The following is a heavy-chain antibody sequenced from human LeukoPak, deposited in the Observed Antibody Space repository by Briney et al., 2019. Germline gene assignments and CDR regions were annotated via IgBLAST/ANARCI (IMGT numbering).Heavy chain of an antibody. V-gene: IGHV4-59*01. CDR2: IYYSGST. Sequence: SETLSLTCTVSGGSISSYYWSWIRQPPGKGLEWIGYIYYSGSTNYNPSLKSRVTISVDTSKNQFSLKLSSVTAADTAVYYCARGGEEMGTIGDYWGQGTLVTVSS. D-gene: IGHD5-24*01. J-gene: IGHJ4*02. CDR3: ARGGEEMGTIGDY. CDR1: GGSISSYY.